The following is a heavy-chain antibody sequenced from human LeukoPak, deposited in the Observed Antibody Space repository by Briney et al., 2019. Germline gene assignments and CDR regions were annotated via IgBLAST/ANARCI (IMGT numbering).Heavy chain of an antibody. D-gene: IGHD1-26*01. V-gene: IGHV3-74*01. CDR3: TPVGY. Sequence: GGSLRLSCSASGFTFSNYWMHWVRQVPGKGLVLVSPINRDGSITTYADSVKGRFTISRDNAKNPLYLQMNSLRAEDMAVYSCTPVGYWGQGTLVSVSS. CDR2: INRDGSIT. CDR1: GFTFSNYW. J-gene: IGHJ4*02.